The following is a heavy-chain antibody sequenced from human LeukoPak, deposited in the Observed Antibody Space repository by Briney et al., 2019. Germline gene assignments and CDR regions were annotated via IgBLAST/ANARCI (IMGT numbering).Heavy chain of an antibody. CDR1: GGSISSYY. D-gene: IGHD2-2*02. CDR2: IYYSGST. V-gene: IGHV4-59*08. Sequence: SETLSLTCTVSGGSISSYYWSWIRQPPGKGLEWIGYIYYSGSTNYNPSLKSRVTISVDTSKNQFSLKLSSVTAADTAVYYCARHLVVPAAIRKFDPWGQGTLVTVSS. J-gene: IGHJ5*02. CDR3: ARHLVVPAAIRKFDP.